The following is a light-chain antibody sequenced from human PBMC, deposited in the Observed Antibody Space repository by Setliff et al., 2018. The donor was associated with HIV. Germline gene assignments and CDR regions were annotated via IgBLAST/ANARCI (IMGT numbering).Light chain of an antibody. CDR1: SSDIGTYNY. J-gene: IGLJ1*01. CDR2: DVT. V-gene: IGLV2-11*01. Sequence: QSALTQPRSVSGSPGQSVTFTCTGSSSDIGTYNYVSWYQQYPGKAPRLMIFDVTRRPSGVPDRFSGSKSGNTASLTISGLQAEDEADYYCCSYAGSYSYILGSGTKVTVL. CDR3: CSYAGSYSYI.